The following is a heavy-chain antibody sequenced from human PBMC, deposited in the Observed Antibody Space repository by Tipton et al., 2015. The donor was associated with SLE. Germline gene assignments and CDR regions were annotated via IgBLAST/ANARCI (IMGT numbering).Heavy chain of an antibody. CDR2: IYSAGNT. V-gene: IGHV3-66*01. CDR1: GIIVSDNY. Sequence: SLRLSCAASGIIVSDNYMSWVRQAPGKGLEWVSVIYSAGNTYYADSVKGRFTISRDNSKNTVDLQMNSLRAEDTAVYYCAREVKDAGYSSSWYRYYGMDVWGQGTTVTVS. D-gene: IGHD6-13*01. J-gene: IGHJ6*02. CDR3: AREVKDAGYSSSWYRYYGMDV.